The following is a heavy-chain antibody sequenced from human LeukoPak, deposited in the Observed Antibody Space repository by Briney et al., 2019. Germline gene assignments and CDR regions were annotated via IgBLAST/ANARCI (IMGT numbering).Heavy chain of an antibody. Sequence: GGSLRLSCAASGFTFSSYWMHWVRQAPGKGLVWVSRINSDGSSTSYADSVKGRFTISIDNAKNTLYLQMNSLRAEDTAVYYCARDRSDRRRTPNIDYWGQGTLVTVSS. J-gene: IGHJ4*02. V-gene: IGHV3-74*01. CDR2: INSDGSST. D-gene: IGHD4/OR15-4a*01. CDR3: ARDRSDRRRTPNIDY. CDR1: GFTFSSYW.